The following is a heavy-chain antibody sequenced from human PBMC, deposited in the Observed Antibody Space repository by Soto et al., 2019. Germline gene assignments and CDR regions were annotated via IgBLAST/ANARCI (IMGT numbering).Heavy chain of an antibody. CDR2: IIGSGTSS. V-gene: IGHV3-23*01. CDR1: GFSFSRSA. D-gene: IGHD4-4*01. J-gene: IGHJ4*02. Sequence: GSLRLSCSTSGFSFSRSAMSWVRQAPGKGLEGVSYIIGSGTSSYSTESVKGRFTISRDNSNNTVCLEMNNLRAEDTAVYFCVKDRRNYPFLFEFWGQGAMVTVSS. CDR3: VKDRRNYPFLFEF.